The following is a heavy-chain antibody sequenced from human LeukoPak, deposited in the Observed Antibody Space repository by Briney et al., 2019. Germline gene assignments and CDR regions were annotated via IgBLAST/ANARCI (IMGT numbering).Heavy chain of an antibody. J-gene: IGHJ6*03. CDR3: ARQTMFIAAAGTLPYYYYMDV. D-gene: IGHD6-13*01. CDR2: IIPIFGTA. CDR1: GGTFSSYA. V-gene: IGHV1-69*13. Sequence: GASVKVSCKASGGTFSSYAISWVRQAPGQGLEWMGGIIPIFGTANYAQKFQGRVTITADESTSTAYMELSSLRSEDTAVYYCARQTMFIAAAGTLPYYYYMDVWGKGTTVTISS.